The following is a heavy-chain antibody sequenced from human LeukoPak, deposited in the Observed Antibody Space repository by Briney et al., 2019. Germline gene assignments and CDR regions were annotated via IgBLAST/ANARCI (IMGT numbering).Heavy chain of an antibody. CDR3: AKGEGYCGGGTCYRYFDS. D-gene: IGHD2-15*01. V-gene: IGHV3-23*01. Sequence: TGGSLRLSCAASGFTFSSYAMSWVRQAPGKGLEWVSAISGSGGSTYYADSVKGRFTISRDNSKNTLYLQMNSLRAEDTAVYYCAKGEGYCGGGTCYRYFDSWGQGTLVTVSS. CDR1: GFTFSSYA. CDR2: ISGSGGST. J-gene: IGHJ4*02.